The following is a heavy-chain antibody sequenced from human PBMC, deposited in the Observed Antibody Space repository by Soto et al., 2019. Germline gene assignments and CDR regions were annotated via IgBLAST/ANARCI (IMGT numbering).Heavy chain of an antibody. J-gene: IGHJ5*01. V-gene: IGHV3-21*01. D-gene: IGHD3-10*01. CDR3: ARDILSGGAYPDS. Sequence: GGSLRLSCEAAGFTFSTYTMNWVRKAPGKGLEWISSISSGSSYIYYAGSVKGRFTISRDNAKNSLFLQMNSLRADDTAVYHGARDILSGGAYPDSWGQGTKVTVSS. CDR1: GFTFSTYT. CDR2: ISSGSSYI.